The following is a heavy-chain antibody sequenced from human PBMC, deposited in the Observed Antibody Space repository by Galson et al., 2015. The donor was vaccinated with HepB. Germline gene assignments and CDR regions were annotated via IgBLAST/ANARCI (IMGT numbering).Heavy chain of an antibody. Sequence: SLRHSCAASGFTFSSYGMHWVRQAPGKGLEWVAVIWYDGSNRYYADSVKGRFTISRDNSKNTLYLQMNSLRAEDTAVYYCARGSYGTGGAFDYWGQGTLVTVSS. CDR1: GFTFSSYG. D-gene: IGHD2-8*02. V-gene: IGHV3-33*01. CDR3: ARGSYGTGGAFDY. CDR2: IWYDGSNR. J-gene: IGHJ4*02.